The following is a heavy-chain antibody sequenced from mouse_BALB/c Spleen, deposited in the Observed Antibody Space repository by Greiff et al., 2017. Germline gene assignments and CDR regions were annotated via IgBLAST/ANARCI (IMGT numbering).Heavy chain of an antibody. CDR3: ARDFFH. V-gene: IGHV5-6-3*01. Sequence: EVQLVESGGGLVQPGGSLKLSCAASGFTFSSYGMSWVRQTPDKRLELVATINSNGGSTYYPDSVKGRFTISSDNAKNTLYLQMSSLKAEDTAMYYCARDFFHWGQGTTLTVSS. CDR2: INSNGGST. CDR1: GFTFSSYG. J-gene: IGHJ2*01.